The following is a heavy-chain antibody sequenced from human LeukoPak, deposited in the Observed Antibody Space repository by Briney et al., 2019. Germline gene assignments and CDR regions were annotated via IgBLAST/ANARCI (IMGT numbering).Heavy chain of an antibody. CDR1: GFTFS. D-gene: IGHD7-27*01. V-gene: IGHV3-30*02. J-gene: IGHJ5*02. Sequence: PGGSLRLSCVGSGFTFSVHWVRQVPGKGLEWLTFIRHDGTDQHYADFVRGRFTISRDNSKNTVYLQMNSLRPEDTALYYCAKDGNWASVSWGQGTLVTVSS. CDR3: AKDGNWASVS. CDR2: IRHDGTDQ.